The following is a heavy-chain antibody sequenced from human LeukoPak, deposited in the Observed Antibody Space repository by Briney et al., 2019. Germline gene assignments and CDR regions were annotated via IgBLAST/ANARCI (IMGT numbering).Heavy chain of an antibody. CDR2: ISSSGSTI. J-gene: IGHJ6*03. CDR1: GFTFSDYY. D-gene: IGHD6-13*01. V-gene: IGHV3-11*04. Sequence: GRSLRLSRAASGFTFSDYYMSWIRQAPGKGLEWVSYISSSGSTIYYADSVKGRFTISRDNAKNSLYLQMNSLRAEDTAVYYCAAIAAAGTFPYYYYMDVWGKGTTVTVSS. CDR3: AAIAAAGTFPYYYYMDV.